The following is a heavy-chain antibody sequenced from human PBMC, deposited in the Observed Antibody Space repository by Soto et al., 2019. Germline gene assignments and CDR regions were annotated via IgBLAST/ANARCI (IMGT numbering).Heavy chain of an antibody. D-gene: IGHD2-15*01. CDR2: ISGSGGST. J-gene: IGHJ4*02. CDR1: GFTFSSYA. V-gene: IGHV3-23*01. CDR3: AIDIVVVVAATKSDY. Sequence: GGSLRLSCAASGFTFSSYAMSWVRQAPGKGLEWVSAISGSGGSTYYADSVKGRFTISRDNSKNTLYLQMNSLRAEATAVYYCAIDIVVVVAATKSDYWGQGTLVTVSS.